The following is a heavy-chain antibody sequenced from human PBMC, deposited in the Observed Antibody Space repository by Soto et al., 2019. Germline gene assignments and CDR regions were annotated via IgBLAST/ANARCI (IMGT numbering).Heavy chain of an antibody. V-gene: IGHV3-23*01. CDR3: AKASTYYYDSSGYSYAFDI. J-gene: IGHJ3*02. D-gene: IGHD3-22*01. CDR1: GFTFSSYA. Sequence: GGSLRLSCAASGFTFSSYAMSWVRQAPGKGLEWVSAISGSGGSTYYADSVKGRFTISRDNSKNTLYLQMNSLRAEDTAVYYCAKASTYYYDSSGYSYAFDIWGQGTMVTVSS. CDR2: ISGSGGST.